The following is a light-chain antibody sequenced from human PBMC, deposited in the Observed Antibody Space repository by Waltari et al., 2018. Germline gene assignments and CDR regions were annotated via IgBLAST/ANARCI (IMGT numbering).Light chain of an antibody. CDR2: QDM. V-gene: IGLV3-1*01. J-gene: IGLJ2*01. CDR1: KLGNRF. CDR3: QAWDSNTVV. Sequence: SYELTQPPSVSVSPGQTASITCSGDKLGNRFASWYQQRPGQSPVLIIFQDMKRPSGIPGRLSGSNSGNTATLTISGTQAMDEADYFCQAWDSNTVVFGGGTKLTVL.